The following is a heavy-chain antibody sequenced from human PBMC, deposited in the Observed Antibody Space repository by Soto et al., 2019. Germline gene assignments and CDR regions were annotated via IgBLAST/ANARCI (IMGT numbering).Heavy chain of an antibody. J-gene: IGHJ4*02. Sequence: GGSLRLSCAASGFTFSSYGMHWVRQAPGKGLEWVAVISYDGSNKYYADSVKGRFTISRENSKNTLYLQMNSLRAEDTAVYYCAKVTPPPAKLTGALDYWGQGTLVTVSS. CDR2: ISYDGSNK. V-gene: IGHV3-30*18. CDR3: AKVTPPPAKLTGALDY. CDR1: GFTFSSYG. D-gene: IGHD7-27*01.